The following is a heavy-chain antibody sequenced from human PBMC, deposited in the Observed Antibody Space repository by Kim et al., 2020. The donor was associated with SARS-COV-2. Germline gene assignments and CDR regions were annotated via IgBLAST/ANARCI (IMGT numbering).Heavy chain of an antibody. CDR2: IKSKTDGGTT. CDR3: TITYYDFWSGYYNRLSDY. J-gene: IGHJ4*02. Sequence: GGSLRLSCAASGFTFSNAWMSWVRQAPGKGLEWVGRIKSKTDGGTTDYAAPVKGRFTISRDDSKNTLYLQMNSLKTEDTAVYYCTITYYDFWSGYYNRLSDYWGQGTLVTVSS. V-gene: IGHV3-15*01. CDR1: GFTFSNAW. D-gene: IGHD3-3*01.